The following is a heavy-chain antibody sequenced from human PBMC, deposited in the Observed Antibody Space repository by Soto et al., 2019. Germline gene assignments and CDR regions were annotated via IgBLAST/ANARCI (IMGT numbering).Heavy chain of an antibody. V-gene: IGHV1-18*01. J-gene: IGHJ4*02. D-gene: IGHD2-21*02. CDR3: VRLAPCGGRDTCYSRPLDF. CDR2: ITPDNGDT. Sequence: QVQLLQSGAEVKKPGASVKVSCRASGYTFATFGISWVRQAPGQGLEWLGWITPDNGDTNYAQKLQGRLSMTAATSTSTAYLEVRSLRSDDTAVYHCVRLAPCGGRDTCYSRPLDFWGQGTLVTVSS. CDR1: GYTFATFG.